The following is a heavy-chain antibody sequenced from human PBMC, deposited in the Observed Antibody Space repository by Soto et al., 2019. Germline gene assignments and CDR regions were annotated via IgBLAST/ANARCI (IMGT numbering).Heavy chain of an antibody. CDR3: AKATIASRSAFDI. CDR1: GGTFSRSG. CDR2: IVPMFGTT. J-gene: IGHJ3*02. Sequence: SVKVSCKASGGTFSRSGISWVRQAPGQGLEWMGEIVPMFGTTYYAQKFQDRVSITADKATNIAYLGLSSLKSDDTAVYFCAKATIASRSAFDIWGQGTMVTVS. D-gene: IGHD6-6*01. V-gene: IGHV1-69*06.